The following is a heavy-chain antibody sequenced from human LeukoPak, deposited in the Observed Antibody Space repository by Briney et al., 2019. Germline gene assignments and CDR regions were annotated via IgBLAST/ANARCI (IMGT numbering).Heavy chain of an antibody. J-gene: IGHJ4*02. V-gene: IGHV3-11*03. CDR2: ISSSSSYT. Sequence: PGGSLRLSCAASGFTFSDYYMSWIRQAPGKGLEWVSYISSSSSYTNYADSVKGRFTISRDNAKNSLYLQMNIQRAEDTAVYYCARTPWFGELGVDYWGQGTLVTVSS. CDR3: ARTPWFGELGVDY. CDR1: GFTFSDYY. D-gene: IGHD3-10*01.